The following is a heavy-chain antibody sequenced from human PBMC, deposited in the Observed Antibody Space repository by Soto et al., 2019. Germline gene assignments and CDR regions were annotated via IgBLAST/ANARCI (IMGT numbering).Heavy chain of an antibody. CDR1: GFTFSSYG. D-gene: IGHD1-26*01. CDR2: IWYDGSNK. CDR3: ARDQQVIVGATAGFDH. V-gene: IGHV3-33*01. J-gene: IGHJ4*02. Sequence: QVQLVESGGGVVQPGRSLRLSCAASGFTFSSYGMHWVRQAPGKGLEWVAVIWYDGSNKYYADSVKGRFTISRDNSKNTLYLQMNSLRAEDTAVYYCARDQQVIVGATAGFDHWGQGTLVTVSS.